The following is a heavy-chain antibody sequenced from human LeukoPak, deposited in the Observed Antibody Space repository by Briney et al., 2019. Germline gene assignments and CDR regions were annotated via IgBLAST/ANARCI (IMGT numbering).Heavy chain of an antibody. D-gene: IGHD6-19*01. CDR3: AKEVVAVAGTARWFDP. V-gene: IGHV3-30*18. J-gene: IGHJ5*02. CDR2: ISYDGSNK. CDR1: GFTFSSYG. Sequence: GRSLRLSCAASGFTFSSYGMHWVRQAPGKGLEWVAVISYDGSNKYDADSVKGRFTISRDNSKNTLYLQMNSLRSEDTAVYYCAKEVVAVAGTARWFDPWGQGTLVTVSS.